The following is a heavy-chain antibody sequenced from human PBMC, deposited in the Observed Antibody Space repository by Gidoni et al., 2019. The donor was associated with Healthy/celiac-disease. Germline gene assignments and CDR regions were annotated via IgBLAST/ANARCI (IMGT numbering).Heavy chain of an antibody. Sequence: GLVQPGGSLKLSCAPSGFTFRGSAMHWVRQASGKGLEWVGRIRSKANSYGTAYAASVKGRFTISRDDSKNTAYLQMNSLKTEDTAVYYCTRLGYYDSSGYTASTGYWGQGTLVTVSS. D-gene: IGHD3-22*01. CDR2: IRSKANSYGT. J-gene: IGHJ4*02. CDR3: TRLGYYDSSGYTASTGY. V-gene: IGHV3-73*01. CDR1: GFTFRGSA.